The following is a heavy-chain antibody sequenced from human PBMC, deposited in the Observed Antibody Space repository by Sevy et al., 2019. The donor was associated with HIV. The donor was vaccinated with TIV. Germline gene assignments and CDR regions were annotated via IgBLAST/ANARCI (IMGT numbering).Heavy chain of an antibody. CDR1: GFTFPIYS. J-gene: IGHJ4*02. CDR2: ISHDGNNR. D-gene: IGHD2-8*01. V-gene: IGHV3-30*04. CDR3: ARVAVEYCTNDCYHRFDH. Sequence: GGSLRLSCVASGFTFPIYSVVWVRRAPSKGLEWLTLISHDGNNRYYADSVKGRFTISRDNSNNILYLQMTSLRVEDTALYFCARVAVEYCTNDCYHRFDHWGLGTLVTVSS.